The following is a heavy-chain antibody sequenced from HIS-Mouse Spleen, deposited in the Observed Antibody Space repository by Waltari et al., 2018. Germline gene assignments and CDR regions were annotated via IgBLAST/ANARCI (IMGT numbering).Heavy chain of an antibody. J-gene: IGHJ2*01. CDR2: IYYSGST. Sequence: QVQLQESGPGLVKPSETLSLTCPVSGGSISSYYCSWIRQPPGKGLEWIGYIYYSGSTNYNPSLKSRVTISVDTSKNQFSLKLRSVTAADTAVYYCARASRDLLLPRYFDLWGRGTLVTVSS. CDR1: GGSISSYY. CDR3: ARASRDLLLPRYFDL. V-gene: IGHV4-59*01.